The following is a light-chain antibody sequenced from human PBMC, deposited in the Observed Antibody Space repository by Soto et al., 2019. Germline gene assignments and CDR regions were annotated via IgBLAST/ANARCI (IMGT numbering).Light chain of an antibody. CDR1: SSDVGGYNY. Sequence: QSALTQPASVSGSPGQSITISCTGTSSDVGGYNYVSWYQQHPGKAPKLMISEVSNRPSGVSNRFSGSKSGNAASLTISGLQPEDEADYYCSSYTSSNTLLFGGGTKVTVL. CDR2: EVS. CDR3: SSYTSSNTLL. V-gene: IGLV2-14*01. J-gene: IGLJ2*01.